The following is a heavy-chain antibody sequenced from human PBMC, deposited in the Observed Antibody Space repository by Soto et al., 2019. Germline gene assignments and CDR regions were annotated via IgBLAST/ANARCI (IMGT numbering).Heavy chain of an antibody. J-gene: IGHJ4*02. Sequence: QVQLVQSGAEVKKPGSSVKVSCKASGGTFSSYSINWVRQAPGQGLEWMGEIIPIFGTANYAQKFQGSVTITADESTSTAYMELTSLRSEDAAVYYCARDGGRHCGGIDFWGQGTLVTVSS. CDR2: IIPIFGTA. V-gene: IGHV1-69*01. CDR3: ARDGGRHCGGIDF. CDR1: GGTFSSYS. D-gene: IGHD1-26*01.